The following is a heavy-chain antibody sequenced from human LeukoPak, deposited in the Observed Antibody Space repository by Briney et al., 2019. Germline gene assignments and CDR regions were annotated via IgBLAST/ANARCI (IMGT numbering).Heavy chain of an antibody. CDR3: ARVAPFKYSYCQRNWFDP. Sequence: KPSETLSLTCAVYGGSFSGYYWSWIRQPPGKGLEWIGEINHSGSTNYNPSLKSRVTISVDTSKNQFSLKLSSVTAADTAVYYCARVAPFKYSYCQRNWFDPWGQGTLVTVSS. CDR1: GGSFSGYY. V-gene: IGHV4-34*01. J-gene: IGHJ5*02. CDR2: INHSGST. D-gene: IGHD5-18*01.